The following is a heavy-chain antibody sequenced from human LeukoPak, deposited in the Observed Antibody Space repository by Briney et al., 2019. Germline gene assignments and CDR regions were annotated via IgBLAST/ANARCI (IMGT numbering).Heavy chain of an antibody. D-gene: IGHD3-3*01. V-gene: IGHV3-23*01. Sequence: GGSLRLSCAASGFTFSSYAMSWVRQAPGKGLEWVSGISGSDGSTNYADSVKGRFTISRDNSKNTLYLQMNNMRTEDTAVYYCAREALEWSPPDIWGQGTTVTVSS. J-gene: IGHJ3*02. CDR1: GFTFSSYA. CDR3: AREALEWSPPDI. CDR2: ISGSDGST.